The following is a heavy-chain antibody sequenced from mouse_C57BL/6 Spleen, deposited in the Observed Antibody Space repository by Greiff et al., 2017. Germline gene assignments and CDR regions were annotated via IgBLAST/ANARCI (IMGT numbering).Heavy chain of an antibody. CDR3: ARENYGSGDY. CDR1: GYSITSGYY. D-gene: IGHD2-4*01. Sequence: EVQLQESGPGLVKPSQSLSLTCSVTGYSITSGYYWNWIRQFPGNKLEWMGYISYDGSNNYNPSLKNRISITRDTSKNQFFLKLNSVTTEDTATYYCARENYGSGDYWGQGTSVTVSS. V-gene: IGHV3-6*01. J-gene: IGHJ4*01. CDR2: ISYDGSN.